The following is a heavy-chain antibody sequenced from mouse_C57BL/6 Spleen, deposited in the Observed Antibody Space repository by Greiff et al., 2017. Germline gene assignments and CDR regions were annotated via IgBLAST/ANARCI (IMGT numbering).Heavy chain of an antibody. V-gene: IGHV8-12*01. CDR1: GFSLSTSGMG. D-gene: IGHD2-2*01. CDR3: AHRAGRLRTHLYFDV. Sequence: VTLIVSGPGILQSSQTLSLTCSFSGFSLSTSGMGVSWIRQPTGKGLEWLAHIYCDDDTRYNPSLKSRLTISKETSGNQVFLTVTSVDTAVTAKYYCAHRAGRLRTHLYFDVWGTGTTVTVSS. J-gene: IGHJ1*03. CDR2: IYCDDDT.